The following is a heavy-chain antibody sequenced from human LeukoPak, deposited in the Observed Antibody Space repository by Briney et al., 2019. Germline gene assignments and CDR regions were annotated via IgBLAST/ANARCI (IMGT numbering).Heavy chain of an antibody. V-gene: IGHV3-74*01. D-gene: IGHD4-17*01. J-gene: IGHJ3*02. CDR1: GFTFSRYW. CDR3: ARYGTDPFDI. Sequence: GGSLRLSWAPSGFTFSRYWMHWVRQAPGKGLVWVSRINNDGSNTYYADSVKGRFTISRDNAKNTLYLQMDGLRAEDTALYYCARYGTDPFDIWGQGTLVTVS. CDR2: INNDGSNT.